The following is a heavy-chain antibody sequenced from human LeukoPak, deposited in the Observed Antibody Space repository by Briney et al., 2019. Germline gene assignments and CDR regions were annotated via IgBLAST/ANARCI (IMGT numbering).Heavy chain of an antibody. V-gene: IGHV3-23*01. J-gene: IGHJ4*02. CDR3: AKGQRFYGEYYFDY. Sequence: PGGSLRLSCAASGFTFSNYAMNWVRQSPGKGLEWVSLISGSGDRTYYADSVKGRFTISRDNSKNTLYLQMNSLRAEDTAVYYCAKGQRFYGEYYFDYWGQGTLVTVSS. CDR1: GFTFSNYA. D-gene: IGHD4-17*01. CDR2: ISGSGDRT.